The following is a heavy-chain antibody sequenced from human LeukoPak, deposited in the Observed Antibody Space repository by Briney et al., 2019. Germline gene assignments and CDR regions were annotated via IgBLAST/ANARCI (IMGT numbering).Heavy chain of an antibody. V-gene: IGHV1-69*13. CDR3: ATQVVIHYYYYYGMDV. D-gene: IGHD3-22*01. Sequence: SVKVSCKASGGTFSSYAISWVRQAPGQGLEWMGGIIPMFGSAKYIQKFQGRVTITADESTSTVYMEVSSLRSEDTAVYYCATQVVIHYYYYYGMDVWGQGTTVTVSS. CDR2: IIPMFGSA. J-gene: IGHJ6*02. CDR1: GGTFSSYA.